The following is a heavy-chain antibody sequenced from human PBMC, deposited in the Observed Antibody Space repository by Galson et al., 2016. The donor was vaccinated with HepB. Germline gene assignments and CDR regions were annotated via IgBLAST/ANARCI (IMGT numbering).Heavy chain of an antibody. V-gene: IGHV3-23*01. Sequence: LRLSCAASGFTFRSYAMSWVRQAPGKGLEWVSVISGSGGNTYHADSVKGRFTISRDNSKNTLYLQMNSLRAEDTAIYYCARAVGATWSFYFDSWGQGTLVTVSS. CDR1: GFTFRSYA. D-gene: IGHD1-26*01. CDR3: ARAVGATWSFYFDS. J-gene: IGHJ4*02. CDR2: ISGSGGNT.